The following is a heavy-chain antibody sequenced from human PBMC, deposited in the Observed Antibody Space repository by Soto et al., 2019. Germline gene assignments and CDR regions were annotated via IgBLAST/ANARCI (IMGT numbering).Heavy chain of an antibody. CDR3: ATAFCSTRSCHGGYYDS. V-gene: IGHV3-23*01. CDR1: GITFSSYG. Sequence: EVQLLDSGGGLVQPGGSLRLSCVVSGITFSSYGMSWVRQAPGKGLEWVSSISGSGRSTYYADSVKGRFTISRDNSKNTLSLQMNSLRGEDTAVYYCATAFCSTRSCHGGYYDSCGQGTLVTVSS. D-gene: IGHD2-2*01. J-gene: IGHJ4*02. CDR2: ISGSGRST.